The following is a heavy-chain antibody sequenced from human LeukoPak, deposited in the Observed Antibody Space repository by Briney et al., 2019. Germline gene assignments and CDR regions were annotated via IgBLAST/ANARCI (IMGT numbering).Heavy chain of an antibody. Sequence: SETLSLTCAVSGGSISSGGYSWSWIRQPPGKGLEWIGYIYHSGGTYYNPSLKSRVTISVDRSKNQFSLKLSSVTAADTAVYYCARGEWAADYWGQGTLVTVSS. D-gene: IGHD1-26*01. CDR2: IYHSGGT. J-gene: IGHJ4*02. V-gene: IGHV4-30-2*01. CDR1: GGSISSGGYS. CDR3: ARGEWAADY.